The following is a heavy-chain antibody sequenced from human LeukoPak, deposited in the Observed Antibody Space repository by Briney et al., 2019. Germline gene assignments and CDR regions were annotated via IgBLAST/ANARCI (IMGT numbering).Heavy chain of an antibody. Sequence: ASVKVSCKVSGYTLTELSMHWVRQAPGKGLEWMGGFDPEDGETIYAQKFQGRVTMTEDTSTDTAYMELSSLRSEDTAVYYCATLYGSGSSPYYFDYWGQGTLVTVSS. V-gene: IGHV1-24*01. CDR1: GYTLTELS. J-gene: IGHJ4*02. CDR3: ATLYGSGSSPYYFDY. D-gene: IGHD3-10*01. CDR2: FDPEDGET.